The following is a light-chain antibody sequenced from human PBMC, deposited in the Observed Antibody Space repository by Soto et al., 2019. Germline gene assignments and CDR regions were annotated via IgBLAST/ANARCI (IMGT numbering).Light chain of an antibody. CDR3: GSWDSSLSAYV. Sequence: QSVLTQPPSASETPGQRVTIPCSGSSSNIGSNIVNWYQQLPGTAPKLLVYDDDKRPSGIPDRFSGSKSGTSATLGITGFQTGDEADYYCGSWDSSLSAYVFATGTKVTVL. CDR2: DDD. J-gene: IGLJ1*01. V-gene: IGLV1-51*01. CDR1: SSNIGSNI.